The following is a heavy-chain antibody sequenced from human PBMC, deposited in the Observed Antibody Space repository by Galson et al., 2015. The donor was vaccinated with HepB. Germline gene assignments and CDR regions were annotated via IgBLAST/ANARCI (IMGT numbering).Heavy chain of an antibody. CDR3: ARGGLYSSSWPGPSPFDY. V-gene: IGHV6-1*01. CDR2: TYYRSKWYN. Sequence: CAISGDSVSSNSAAWNWIRQSPSRGLEWLGRTYYRSKWYNDYAVSVKSRITINPDTSKSQFSLQLNSVTPEDTAVYYCARGGLYSSSWPGPSPFDYWGQGTLVTVSS. D-gene: IGHD6-13*01. J-gene: IGHJ4*02. CDR1: GDSVSSNSAA.